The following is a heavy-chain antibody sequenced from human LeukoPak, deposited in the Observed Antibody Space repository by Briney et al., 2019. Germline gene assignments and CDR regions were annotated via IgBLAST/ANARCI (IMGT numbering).Heavy chain of an antibody. Sequence: GGSLRLSCEVSDTNFNKLYMSWVRQTPGKGLEWVSSISSSSSYIYYADSVKGRFTISRDNAKNSLYLQMNSLRAEDTAVYYCARDRAVTTPGAFDIWGQGTMVTVSS. CDR3: ARDRAVTTPGAFDI. D-gene: IGHD4-17*01. J-gene: IGHJ3*02. CDR1: DTNFNKLY. V-gene: IGHV3-21*01. CDR2: ISSSSSYI.